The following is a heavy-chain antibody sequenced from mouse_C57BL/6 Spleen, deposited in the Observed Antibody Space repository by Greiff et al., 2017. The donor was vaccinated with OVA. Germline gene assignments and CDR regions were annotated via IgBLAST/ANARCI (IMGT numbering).Heavy chain of an antibody. CDR2: IHPTSGST. CDR1: GYTFTSYW. J-gene: IGHJ2*01. D-gene: IGHD1-1*01. Sequence: VQLKQPGAELVKPGASVKLSCKASGYTFTSYWMHWVKQRPGQGLEWIGMIHPTSGSTNYNEKFKSKATLTVDKSSSTAYMQLSSLTSEDSAVYYCVITTVVGYWGQGTTLTVSS. V-gene: IGHV1-64*01. CDR3: VITTVVGY.